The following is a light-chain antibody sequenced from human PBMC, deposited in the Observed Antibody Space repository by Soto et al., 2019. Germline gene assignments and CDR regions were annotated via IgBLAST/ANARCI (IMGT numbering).Light chain of an antibody. CDR1: SSDVGGYNY. J-gene: IGLJ1*01. CDR3: SSSIRSSTTYV. CDR2: EVS. V-gene: IGLV2-14*01. Sequence: QSALTQPASVSGSPGQSITISCTGTSSDVGGYNYVSWYQQHPGKAPKLMIYEVSNRPSGVSNRFSGSKSGNTASLTISGLQAEDEGDDYCSSSIRSSTTYVFGTGTKLTVL.